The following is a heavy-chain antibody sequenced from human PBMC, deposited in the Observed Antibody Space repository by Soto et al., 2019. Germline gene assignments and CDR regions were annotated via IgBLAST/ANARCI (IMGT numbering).Heavy chain of an antibody. CDR1: GYSFTSYW. V-gene: IGHV5-51*01. Sequence: GESLKISCQGSGYSFTSYWIGWVRQMPGKGLEWMGIIYPGDSDTRYSPSFQGQVTISADKSISTAYLQWTSLKASDTAMYYSARRMTSSGPADYWGQGTLVTVSS. CDR3: ARRMTSSGPADY. J-gene: IGHJ4*02. CDR2: IYPGDSDT.